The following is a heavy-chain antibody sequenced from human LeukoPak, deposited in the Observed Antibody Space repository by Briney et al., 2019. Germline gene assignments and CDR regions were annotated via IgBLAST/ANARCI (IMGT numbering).Heavy chain of an antibody. Sequence: QPGGSLRLSCAASGFTFSSYGMHWVRQAPGKGLEWVAFIRYDGSNKYYADSVKGRFTISRDNSKNTLYLQMNSLKTEDTAVYYCTTGYCSSTSCYLGYWGQGTLVTVSS. CDR2: IRYDGSNK. CDR1: GFTFSSYG. V-gene: IGHV3-30*02. CDR3: TTGYCSSTSCYLGY. J-gene: IGHJ4*02. D-gene: IGHD2-2*03.